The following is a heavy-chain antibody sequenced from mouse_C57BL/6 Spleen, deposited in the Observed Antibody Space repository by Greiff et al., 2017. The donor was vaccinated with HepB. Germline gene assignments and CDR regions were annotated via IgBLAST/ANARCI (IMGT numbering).Heavy chain of an antibody. D-gene: IGHD1-1*01. J-gene: IGHJ2*01. V-gene: IGHV1-53*01. CDR1: GYTFTSYW. CDR2: INPSNGGT. CDR3: ARSGYYGSSYLYYFDY. Sequence: VKLQQPGTELVKPGASVKLSCKASGYTFTSYWMHWVKQRPGQGLEWIGNINPSNGGTNYNEKFKSKATLTVDKSSSTAYMQLSSLTSEDSAVYYCARSGYYGSSYLYYFDYWGQGTTLTVSS.